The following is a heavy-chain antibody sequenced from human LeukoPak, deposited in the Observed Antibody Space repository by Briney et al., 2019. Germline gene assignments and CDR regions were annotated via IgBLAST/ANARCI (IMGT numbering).Heavy chain of an antibody. V-gene: IGHV4-30-4*01. D-gene: IGHD7-27*01. J-gene: IGHJ2*01. Sequence: SQTLSLTCTVSGGSISSGDSHWSWIRQPPGKGLEWLGYIFYSGNIYYNPSLKSRVTISVDTSKNQFSLKLSSVTAADTAVYYCARAPGVAEVGRLDLWGRGTLVTVSS. CDR1: GGSISSGDSH. CDR2: IFYSGNI. CDR3: ARAPGVAEVGRLDL.